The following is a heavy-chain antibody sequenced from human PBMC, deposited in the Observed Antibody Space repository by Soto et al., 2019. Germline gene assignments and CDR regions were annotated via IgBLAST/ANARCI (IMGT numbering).Heavy chain of an antibody. D-gene: IGHD3-22*01. CDR2: IKSKTDGGTT. V-gene: IGHV3-15*07. Sequence: GGSLRLSCAASGFTFSNAWMNWVRQAPGKGLEWVGHIKSKTDGGTTDYAAPVKGRFTISRDDSKNTLYLQMNSLKTEDTAVYYCTTVLIEVNPGPYYNDMDVWHQGTTVTGSS. J-gene: IGHJ6*02. CDR1: GFTFSNAW. CDR3: TTVLIEVNPGPYYNDMDV.